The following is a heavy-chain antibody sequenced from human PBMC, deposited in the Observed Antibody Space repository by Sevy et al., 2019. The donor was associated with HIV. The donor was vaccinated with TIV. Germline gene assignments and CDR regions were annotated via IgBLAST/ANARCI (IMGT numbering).Heavy chain of an antibody. CDR2: ISWNSGSI. D-gene: IGHD3-3*01. CDR1: GFMFDDYA. Sequence: GGSLRLSCAASGFMFDDYAMHWVRQAPGKVLEWVSGISWNSGSIGYADSVKGRFTISRDNAKNSLYLQMNSLRAEDMALYYCAKANTYYDFWSGFDPWGQGTLVTVSS. V-gene: IGHV3-9*03. J-gene: IGHJ5*02. CDR3: AKANTYYDFWSGFDP.